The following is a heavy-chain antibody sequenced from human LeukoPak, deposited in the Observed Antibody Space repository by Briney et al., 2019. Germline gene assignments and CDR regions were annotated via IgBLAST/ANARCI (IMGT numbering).Heavy chain of an antibody. V-gene: IGHV4-59*01. D-gene: IGHD4-17*01. J-gene: IGHJ4*02. CDR3: ASAGTGDYGVYFDY. CDR2: IYYSGST. Sequence: SETLSLTCTVSGGSISSYYWSWIRQPPGKGLEWIGYIYYSGSTNYNPSLKSRVTISVDTSKNQFSLKLSSVTAADTAVYYCASAGTGDYGVYFDYWGQGTLVTVSS. CDR1: GGSISSYY.